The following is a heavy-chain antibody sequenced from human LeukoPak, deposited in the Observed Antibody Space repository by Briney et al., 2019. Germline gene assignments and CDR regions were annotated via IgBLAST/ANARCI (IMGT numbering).Heavy chain of an antibody. CDR1: GFTFSSYE. J-gene: IGHJ6*02. D-gene: IGHD4-17*01. CDR3: ARDSAGGDDYYYYGMDV. CDR2: ISSGGSTI. Sequence: PGGSLRLSCAASGFTFSSYEMHWVRQAPGKGLEWVSYISSGGSTIYYADSVKGRFTVSRDNAKNSLYPQMNRLRAEDTAVYYCARDSAGGDDYYYYGMDVWGQGTTVTVSS. V-gene: IGHV3-48*03.